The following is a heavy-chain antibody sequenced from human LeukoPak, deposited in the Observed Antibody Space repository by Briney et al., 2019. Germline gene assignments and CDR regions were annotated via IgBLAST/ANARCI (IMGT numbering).Heavy chain of an antibody. CDR2: IWYDGSNK. Sequence: GGSLRLSCAASGFTFSSYGMRWVRQAPGKGLEWVAVIWYDGSNKYYADSVKGRFTISRDNSKNTLYLQMNSLRAEDTAVYYCAKDRLSNPTPYYMDVWGKGTTVTVSS. J-gene: IGHJ6*03. V-gene: IGHV3-33*06. D-gene: IGHD4-23*01. CDR3: AKDRLSNPTPYYMDV. CDR1: GFTFSSYG.